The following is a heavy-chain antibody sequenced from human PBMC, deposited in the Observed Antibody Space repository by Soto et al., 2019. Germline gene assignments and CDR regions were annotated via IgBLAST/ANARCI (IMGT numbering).Heavy chain of an antibody. D-gene: IGHD6-6*01. CDR1: GSSVSSASHF. V-gene: IGHV4-61*01. J-gene: IGHJ4*02. CDR3: ARDRYSNSPFLDY. Sequence: PSETLCLTCTVAGSSVSSASHFWSWIRQPPGKGLEWIVYIYYSGSTIYNPSLKRRVTMSGDTSKNQFSLKLTSVIAADTGVYYCARDRYSNSPFLDYWGQGALVTVSS. CDR2: IYYSGST.